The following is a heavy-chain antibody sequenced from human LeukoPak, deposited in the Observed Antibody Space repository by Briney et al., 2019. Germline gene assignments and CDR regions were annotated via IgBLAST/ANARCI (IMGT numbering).Heavy chain of an antibody. Sequence: SVKVSCKASGGTFSSYAITWVRQAPGQGLEWMGRIIPIFGTTHYAQKFQGRVTITTDGSTSTAYMELSSLRSEDTAVYYCARGGDLKGELDYWGQGTLVTVSS. V-gene: IGHV1-69*05. J-gene: IGHJ4*02. D-gene: IGHD3-16*01. CDR2: IIPIFGTT. CDR3: ARGGDLKGELDY. CDR1: GGTFSSYA.